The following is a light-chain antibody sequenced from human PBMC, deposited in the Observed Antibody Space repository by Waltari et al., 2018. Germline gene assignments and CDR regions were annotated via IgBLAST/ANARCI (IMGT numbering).Light chain of an antibody. Sequence: EIVLTQSPATLSLSPGERATLSCRASQSVSDSLDWYQHKPGQAPRLLVYDASNRATGVPARFSGSGSGTHFTLTISSLEPAYFAVYYCQHRSGPFGPGTKVDFK. CDR3: QHRSGP. J-gene: IGKJ3*01. CDR1: QSVSDS. V-gene: IGKV3-11*01. CDR2: DAS.